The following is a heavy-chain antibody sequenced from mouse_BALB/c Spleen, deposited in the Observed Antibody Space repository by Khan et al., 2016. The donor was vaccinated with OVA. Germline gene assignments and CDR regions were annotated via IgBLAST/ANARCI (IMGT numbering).Heavy chain of an antibody. CDR2: IWAGGST. Sequence: QVQLKESGPGLVAPSQSLSITCTVSGFSLTSYGVHWVRQPPGKGLEWLGVIWAGGSTHYNSALLSRLSISKDNSKSQVFLKMNRLQTDDTAMYYCARDTTVESYWYFDVWGAGTTVTVSS. CDR3: ARDTTVESYWYFDV. J-gene: IGHJ1*01. V-gene: IGHV2-9*02. CDR1: GFSLTSYG. D-gene: IGHD1-1*01.